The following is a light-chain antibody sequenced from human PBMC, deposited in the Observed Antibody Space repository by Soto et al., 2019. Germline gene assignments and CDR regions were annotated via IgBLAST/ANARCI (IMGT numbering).Light chain of an antibody. CDR2: DVS. Sequence: SVLTQPASVSGSPGQSITISCTGTSSDVGGYNYVSWYQQHPGKAPKLMIYDVSNRPSGVSNRFSGFKSGNTASLTISGLQAEDYADYYCSSYTSSSTVVFGGGTKLTVL. CDR1: SSDVGGYNY. CDR3: SSYTSSSTVV. J-gene: IGLJ2*01. V-gene: IGLV2-14*01.